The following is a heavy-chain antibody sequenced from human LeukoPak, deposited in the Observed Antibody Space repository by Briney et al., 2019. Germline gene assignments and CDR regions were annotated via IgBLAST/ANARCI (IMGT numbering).Heavy chain of an antibody. CDR2: INHSGST. J-gene: IGHJ4*02. Sequence: SETLFLTCAVYGGSFSGYYWSWIRQPPGKGLEWIGEINHSGSTNYNPSLKSRVTISVDTSKNQFSLQLTSVTPEDTAVYYCARERDLGIAQTNFDYWGQGTLVTVSS. V-gene: IGHV4-34*01. D-gene: IGHD2-21*01. CDR1: GGSFSGYY. CDR3: ARERDLGIAQTNFDY.